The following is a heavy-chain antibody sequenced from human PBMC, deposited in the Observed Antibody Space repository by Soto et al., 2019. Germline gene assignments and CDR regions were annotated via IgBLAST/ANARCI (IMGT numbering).Heavy chain of an antibody. J-gene: IGHJ4*02. V-gene: IGHV1-69*02. CDR3: ATSYGSGYRAFDY. CDR1: GDTFSFYT. CDR2: VNPILSMS. Sequence: QVQLVQSGAELKKPGSSVKVSCKASGDTFSFYTINWVRQAPGLGLEWMGRVNPILSMSNYAQKFQGRVTMTADKSTSTADRELRSLRSEDTAFYYCATSYGSGYRAFDYWGQGALVTVSS. D-gene: IGHD3-10*01.